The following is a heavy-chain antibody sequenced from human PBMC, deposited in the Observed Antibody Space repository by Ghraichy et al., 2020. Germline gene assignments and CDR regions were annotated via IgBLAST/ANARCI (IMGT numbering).Heavy chain of an antibody. CDR1: GGSISSSSYY. D-gene: IGHD4-17*01. J-gene: IGHJ5*02. CDR3: ASLMTTVSS. Sequence: SETLSLTCTVSGGSISSSSYYWGWLRQPPGKGLEWIGSIYYSGSTYYNPSLKSRVTISVDTSKNQFSLKLSSVTAADTAVYYCASLMTTVSSWGQGTLVTVSS. CDR2: IYYSGST. V-gene: IGHV4-39*01.